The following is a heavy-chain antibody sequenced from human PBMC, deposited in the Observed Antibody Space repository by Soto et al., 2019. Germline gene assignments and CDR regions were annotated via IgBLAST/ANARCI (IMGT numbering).Heavy chain of an antibody. Sequence: ASGKVSCKASGYGFTIYGLSWVRQAPGQGLEWMAWISPYNGNANYAQKFQGRVSMTTDTSTSTAYMELRSLRSDDTAVYYCARDLGFSSSKALDFWGQGTLVTVSS. J-gene: IGHJ4*02. V-gene: IGHV1-18*01. D-gene: IGHD6-19*01. CDR2: ISPYNGNA. CDR3: ARDLGFSSSKALDF. CDR1: GYGFTIYG.